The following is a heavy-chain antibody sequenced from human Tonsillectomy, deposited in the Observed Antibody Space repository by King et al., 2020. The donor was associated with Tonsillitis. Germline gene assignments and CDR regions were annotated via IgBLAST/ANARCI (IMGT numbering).Heavy chain of an antibody. J-gene: IGHJ4*02. CDR3: ARDVSIFSEWLYYFDY. CDR2: INSDESRT. Sequence: VQLVESGGGLVQPGGSLRLSCAASGFTFSSYWMHWVRQAPGKGLVWVSRINSDESRTTYADSVKGRFTISRDNAKNTLYLQMNSLRAEDTAVYYCARDVSIFSEWLYYFDYWGQGPVVTVSS. D-gene: IGHD3-3*01. V-gene: IGHV3-74*01. CDR1: GFTFSSYW.